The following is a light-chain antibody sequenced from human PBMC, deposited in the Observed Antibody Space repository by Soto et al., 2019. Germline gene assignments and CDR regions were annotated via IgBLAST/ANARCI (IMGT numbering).Light chain of an antibody. CDR3: CSYAGSYTFVV. CDR2: DVS. J-gene: IGLJ2*01. Sequence: QYALTQPRSVSGSPGQSVTISCTGTSSDVGGYNYVSWYQQHPGKAPKLMIYDVSKRPSGVPDRFSGSKSCNTASLTISGLQAEDEADYYCCSYAGSYTFVVFGGGTQLTVL. V-gene: IGLV2-11*01. CDR1: SSDVGGYNY.